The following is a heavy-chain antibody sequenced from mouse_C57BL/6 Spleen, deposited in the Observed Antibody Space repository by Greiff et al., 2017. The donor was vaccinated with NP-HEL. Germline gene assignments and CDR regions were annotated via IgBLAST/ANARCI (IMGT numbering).Heavy chain of an antibody. CDR1: GFTFSDYY. J-gene: IGHJ2*01. CDR2: INYDGSST. CDR3: ARENYYGSSYYFDY. V-gene: IGHV5-16*01. D-gene: IGHD1-1*01. Sequence: EVQLVESEGGLVQPGSSMKLSCTASGFTFSDYYMAWVRQVPEKGLEWVANINYDGSSTYYLDSLKSRFIISRDNAKNILYLQMSSLKSEDTATYYCARENYYGSSYYFDYWGQGTTLTVSS.